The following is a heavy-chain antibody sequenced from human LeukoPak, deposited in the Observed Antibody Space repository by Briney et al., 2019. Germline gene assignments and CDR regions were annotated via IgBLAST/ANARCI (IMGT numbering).Heavy chain of an antibody. V-gene: IGHV3-23*01. Sequence: TGGSLRLSCAASGFTFSSYAMSWVRQAPGKGLEWVSAIGGSGGSTYYADSVKGRFTISRDNSKNTLYLQMNSLRAEDTAVYYCAKGYHDYGDYYFDYWGQGTLVTVSS. CDR3: AKGYHDYGDYYFDY. CDR1: GFTFSSYA. J-gene: IGHJ4*02. CDR2: IGGSGGST. D-gene: IGHD4-17*01.